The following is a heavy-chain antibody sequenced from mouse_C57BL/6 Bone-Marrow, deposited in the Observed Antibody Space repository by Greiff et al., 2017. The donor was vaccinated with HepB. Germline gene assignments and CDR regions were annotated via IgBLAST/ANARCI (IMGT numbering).Heavy chain of an antibody. J-gene: IGHJ1*03. CDR3: TRFAYYGKSHWYFDV. D-gene: IGHD2-1*01. CDR2: IYPGNSDT. CDR1: GYTFTSYW. Sequence: EVQLQQSGTVLARPGASVKMSCKTSGYTFTSYWMHWVKQRPGQGLEWIGAIYPGNSDTSYNQKFKGKAKLTAVTSASTAYMELSSLTNEDSAVYYCTRFAYYGKSHWYFDVWGTGTTVTVSS. V-gene: IGHV1-5*01.